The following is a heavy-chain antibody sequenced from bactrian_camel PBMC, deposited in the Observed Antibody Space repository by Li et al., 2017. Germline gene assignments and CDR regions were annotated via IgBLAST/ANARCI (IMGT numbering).Heavy chain of an antibody. D-gene: IGHD2*01. CDR1: GYTYSSYC. V-gene: IGHV3S67*01. CDR3: SLAHQYGGTWFAATNY. Sequence: VQLVESGGGSVQAGGSLRLSCVTSGYTYSSYCMGWFRQAPGKEREVVATTSADGTTSYRDSVKGRFTMSRDNAKSMLYLQLNSLKSDDTAMYYCSLAHQYGGTWFAATNYWGQGTQVTVS. J-gene: IGHJ4*01. CDR2: TSADGTT.